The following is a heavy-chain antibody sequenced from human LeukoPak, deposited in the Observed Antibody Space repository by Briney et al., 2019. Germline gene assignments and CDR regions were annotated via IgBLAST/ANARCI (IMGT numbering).Heavy chain of an antibody. CDR1: GFTFSSYW. Sequence: GGSLRLSCAASGFTFSSYWMSWVRQAPGKGLEWVANIKQDGSEKYYVDSVKGRFTISRDNAKNSLYLQMNSLRAEDPAVSYCARGLAFGSSWYWGSYFDYWGQGTLVTVSS. CDR2: IKQDGSEK. D-gene: IGHD6-13*01. V-gene: IGHV3-7*01. CDR3: ARGLAFGSSWYWGSYFDY. J-gene: IGHJ4*02.